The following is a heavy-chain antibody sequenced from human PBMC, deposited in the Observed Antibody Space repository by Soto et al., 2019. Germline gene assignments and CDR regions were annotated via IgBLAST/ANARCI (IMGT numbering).Heavy chain of an antibody. D-gene: IGHD1-26*01. CDR1: GYTFTNY. V-gene: IGHV1-2*02. Sequence: QAQLVQSGAEAKRPGTSVKVSCKVSGYTFTNYFHWIRPAHGQGLEWMGWMNTNDGDTEYARQFQGRVTLTRDTSITTAYMELSRLTSDDTAVYYCAGENWSYVDWGHGTLVTVSS. CDR2: MNTNDGDT. CDR3: AGENWSYVD. J-gene: IGHJ4*01.